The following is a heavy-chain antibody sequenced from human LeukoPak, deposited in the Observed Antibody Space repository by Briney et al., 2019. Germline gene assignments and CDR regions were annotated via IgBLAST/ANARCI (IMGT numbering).Heavy chain of an antibody. CDR1: GYTFTGYY. CDR3: AREDLNTLLFDY. Sequence: ASVKVSCKASGYTFTGYYMHWVRQAPGQGLEWMGWSNPNSGGTNYAQKFQGRVTMTRDTSISTAYMELSRLRSDDTGVYYCAREDLNTLLFDYWGQGTLVTVSS. J-gene: IGHJ4*02. V-gene: IGHV1-2*02. CDR2: SNPNSGGT.